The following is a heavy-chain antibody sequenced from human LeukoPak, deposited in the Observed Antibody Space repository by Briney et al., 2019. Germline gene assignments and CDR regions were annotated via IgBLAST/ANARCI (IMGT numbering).Heavy chain of an antibody. CDR2: IIPIFRTA. CDR3: ARDHIVVVPAAIPLAFDV. Sequence: AASVKVSCKASGGTFSSYAIIWVRQAPGQGLEWMGGIIPIFRTANYPQQFQHRVTITADESMSAAYIDQSSLRAEDTAVYYCARDHIVVVPAAIPLAFDVRVQGTIVSVPS. CDR1: GGTFSSYA. V-gene: IGHV1-69*13. J-gene: IGHJ3*01. D-gene: IGHD2-2*01.